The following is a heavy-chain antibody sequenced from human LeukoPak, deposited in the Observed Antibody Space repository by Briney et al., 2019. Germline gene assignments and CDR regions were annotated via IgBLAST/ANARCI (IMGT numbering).Heavy chain of an antibody. D-gene: IGHD2-2*01. CDR3: ARPGKIRCSSTSCPYDAFDI. V-gene: IGHV4-39*01. CDR1: GGSISSSSYY. J-gene: IGHJ3*02. CDR2: IYYSGST. Sequence: SETLSLTCTVSGGSISSSSYYWGWIRQPPGKGLEWIGSIYYSGSTYYNPSLKSRVTISVDTSKNQFSLKLSSVTAADTAVYHCARPGKIRCSSTSCPYDAFDIWGQGTMVTVSS.